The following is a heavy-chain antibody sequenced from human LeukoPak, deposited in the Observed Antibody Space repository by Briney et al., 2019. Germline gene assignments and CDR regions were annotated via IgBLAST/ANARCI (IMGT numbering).Heavy chain of an antibody. V-gene: IGHV3-7*03. CDR1: GFTFSSYW. CDR2: INHNGNVN. CDR3: ARGGGLDV. D-gene: IGHD3-16*01. Sequence: GGSLRLFCAASGFTFSSYWMNWARQAPGKGLEWVASINHNGNVNYYVDSVKGRFTISRDNAKKSLYLQMSNLRAEDTAVYFCARGGGLDVWGQGATVTVSS. J-gene: IGHJ6*02.